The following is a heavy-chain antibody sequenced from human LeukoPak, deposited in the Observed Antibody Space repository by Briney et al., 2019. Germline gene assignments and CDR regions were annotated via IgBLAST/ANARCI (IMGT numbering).Heavy chain of an antibody. D-gene: IGHD1-26*01. CDR2: INTDGSST. CDR1: GFTFSSYW. V-gene: IGHV3-74*01. Sequence: GGSLRLSCAASGFTFSSYWMYWVRQAPGKGLVWVSRINTDGSSTSYADSVKGRFSISRDNAKNTLDLQMNSLGADDTAVYYCARQTGATTTGGYYFDHWGQGTLVTVSS. CDR3: ARQTGATTTGGYYFDH. J-gene: IGHJ4*02.